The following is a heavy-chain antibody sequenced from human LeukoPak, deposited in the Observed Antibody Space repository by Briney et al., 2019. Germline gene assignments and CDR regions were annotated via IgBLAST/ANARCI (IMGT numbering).Heavy chain of an antibody. D-gene: IGHD6-13*01. J-gene: IGHJ4*02. V-gene: IGHV1-8*03. CDR1: GYTFTSYD. CDR2: MNPNSGNT. CDR3: ARGGSSWTPTLIDY. Sequence: ASVKVSCKASGYTFTSYDINWVRQATGQGLEWMGWMNPNSGNTGYAQKFQGRVTITRNTSISTAYMELSSLRSEDTAAYYCARGGSSWTPTLIDYWGQGTLVTVSS.